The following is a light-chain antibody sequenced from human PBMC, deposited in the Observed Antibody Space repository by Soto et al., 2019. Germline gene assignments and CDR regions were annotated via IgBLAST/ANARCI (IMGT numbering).Light chain of an antibody. J-gene: IGKJ5*01. CDR1: QSISTY. V-gene: IGKV1-39*01. Sequence: DIQMTQSPSSLSASLGNRVTITCRASQSISTYLNWYQKKPGKAPNLLIYDASRLQSGVPSRFSSSGGGTDFTLSISSVQPEDFATYFCQQSYMDPITFGQGTRLEIK. CDR3: QQSYMDPIT. CDR2: DAS.